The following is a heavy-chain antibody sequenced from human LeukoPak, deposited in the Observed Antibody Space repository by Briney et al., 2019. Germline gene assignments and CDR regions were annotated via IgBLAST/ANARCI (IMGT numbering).Heavy chain of an antibody. V-gene: IGHV1-69*04. Sequence: SVKVSCKASGGTFSSYAISWVRQAPGRGLEWMGRIIPILGIANYAQKFQGRVTITADKSTSTAYMELSSLRSEDTAVYYCARGKLVVPAATERVYYYGMDVWGQGTTVTVSS. CDR1: GGTFSSYA. CDR2: IIPILGIA. CDR3: ARGKLVVPAATERVYYYGMDV. D-gene: IGHD2-2*01. J-gene: IGHJ6*02.